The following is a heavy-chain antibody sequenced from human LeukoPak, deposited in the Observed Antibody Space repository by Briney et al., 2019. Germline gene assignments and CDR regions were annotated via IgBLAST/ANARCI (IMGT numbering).Heavy chain of an antibody. V-gene: IGHV1-18*01. D-gene: IGHD3-16*01. J-gene: IGHJ4*02. Sequence: ASVKVSCKASGYTFTSYGISWVRQSPGQGLEWMGWISAYNGNTNYAPKLQGRVTMTADTSTSTAYMELRSLRSDDTTVYYCARAPLGELFDYWGQGTLVTVSS. CDR1: GYTFTSYG. CDR3: ARAPLGELFDY. CDR2: ISAYNGNT.